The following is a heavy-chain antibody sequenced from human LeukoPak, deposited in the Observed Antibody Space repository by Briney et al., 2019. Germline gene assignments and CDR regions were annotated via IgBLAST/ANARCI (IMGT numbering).Heavy chain of an antibody. D-gene: IGHD3-10*01. CDR1: GFTFGDYA. Sequence: PGRSLRLSCTGSGFTFGDYAMSWFRQAPGQGLEWVGFIRSKAYGGTTEYAASVKGRFTLSRDDSKSIAYLQMSGLKTEDTAVYYCTRDSGYYGSGTCPDYWGQGTLVTVSS. CDR3: TRDSGYYGSGTCPDY. V-gene: IGHV3-49*03. CDR2: IRSKAYGGTT. J-gene: IGHJ4*02.